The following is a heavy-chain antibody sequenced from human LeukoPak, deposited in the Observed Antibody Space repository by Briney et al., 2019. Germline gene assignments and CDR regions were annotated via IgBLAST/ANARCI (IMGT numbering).Heavy chain of an antibody. CDR3: AHRIGYCSSTSCSDYYYYMDV. J-gene: IGHJ6*03. Sequence: TLSLTCTVSGGSISSYYWSWIRQPPGNALEWLALIYWNDDKRYSPSLKSRLTITKDTSKNQVVLTMTNMDPVDTATYYCAHRIGYCSSTSCSDYYYYMDVWGKGTTVTVSS. D-gene: IGHD2-2*01. CDR2: IYWNDDK. CDR1: GGSISSYYW. V-gene: IGHV2-5*01.